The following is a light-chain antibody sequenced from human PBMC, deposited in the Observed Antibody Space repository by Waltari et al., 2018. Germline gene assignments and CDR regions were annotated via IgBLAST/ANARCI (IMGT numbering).Light chain of an antibody. V-gene: IGKV3-20*01. CDR3: QHYVRLPAT. CDR1: QSVSRS. J-gene: IGKJ1*01. CDR2: GAS. Sequence: IVLTQSPGTLSLSPGDRATLSCRASQSVSRSLAWYQQKPVQAPKLLIYGASTRATGIPDRFTGSGSGTDFSLTISSLEPEDFAIYFCQHYVRLPATFGQGTKVEIK.